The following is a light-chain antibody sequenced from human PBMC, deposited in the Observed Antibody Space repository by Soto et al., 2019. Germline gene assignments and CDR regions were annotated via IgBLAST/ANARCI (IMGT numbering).Light chain of an antibody. CDR2: GNR. CDR3: QSYDSSLSGFVV. CDR1: SSNIGTGYD. V-gene: IGLV1-40*01. J-gene: IGLJ2*01. Sequence: QSVLTQPPSVSGAPGQRVTISCTGSSSNIGTGYDVHWYQQVPGAAPKLLIYGNRNRPSGVPDRFSSSKSGTSASLAITGLQAEDEAEYYCQSYDSSLSGFVVFGGGTKLTVL.